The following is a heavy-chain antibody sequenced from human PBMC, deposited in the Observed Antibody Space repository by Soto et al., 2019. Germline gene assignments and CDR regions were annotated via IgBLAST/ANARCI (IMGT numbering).Heavy chain of an antibody. D-gene: IGHD3-10*01. V-gene: IGHV3-23*01. CDR3: AKDLKGSGSLPSYYYGMDV. CDR2: ISSTGGST. Sequence: VQLLESGGGLVQPGGSLKISCAASGFTFSRYAMSWVRQAPGKGLEWVSAISSTGGSTYYGDSLKGRFTISRDNSKNTLHLQMHSLRAEDTALYYCAKDLKGSGSLPSYYYGMDVWGQGTTVTVSS. J-gene: IGHJ6*02. CDR1: GFTFSRYA.